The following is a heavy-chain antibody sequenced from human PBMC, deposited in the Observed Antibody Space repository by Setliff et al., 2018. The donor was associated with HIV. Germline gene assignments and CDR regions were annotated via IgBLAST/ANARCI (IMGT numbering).Heavy chain of an antibody. CDR3: ARQPSWGSIDY. D-gene: IGHD7-27*01. V-gene: IGHV3-7*03. J-gene: IGHJ4*02. Sequence: GGSLRLSCVASGLTFNRYWMSWVRQVPGKGLEWVSNTKYDGSESYYVDSVKGRFIASTDNAKNSLFLQVNSLEAEDTAVYYCARQPSWGSIDYWGQGTLVTVSS. CDR1: GLTFNRYW. CDR2: TKYDGSES.